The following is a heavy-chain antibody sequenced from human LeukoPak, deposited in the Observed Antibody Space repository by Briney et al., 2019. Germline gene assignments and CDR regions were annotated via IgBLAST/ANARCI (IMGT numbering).Heavy chain of an antibody. CDR2: IIPIFGTA. V-gene: IGHV1-69*05. Sequence: GASVKVSCKASGGTFSSYAISWVRQAPGQGLEWMRGIIPIFGTANYAQKFQGRVTITTDESTSTAYMELSSLRSEDTAVYYCATSGRKVVVIRYYFDYWGQGTLVTVSS. J-gene: IGHJ4*02. CDR1: GGTFSSYA. CDR3: ATSGRKVVVIRYYFDY. D-gene: IGHD3-22*01.